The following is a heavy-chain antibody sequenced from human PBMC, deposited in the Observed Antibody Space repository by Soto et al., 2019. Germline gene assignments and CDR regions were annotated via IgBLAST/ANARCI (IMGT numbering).Heavy chain of an antibody. CDR3: ARTNSSGWYAFDY. CDR1: GYSFTGNS. D-gene: IGHD6-19*01. Sequence: GASVKVSCKASGYSFTGNSMHWVRQAPGQGLEWMGWISAYNGNTNYAQKLQGRVTMTTDTSTSTAYMELRSLRPDDTAVYYCARTNSSGWYAFDYWGQGTLVTVSS. V-gene: IGHV1-18*04. CDR2: ISAYNGNT. J-gene: IGHJ4*02.